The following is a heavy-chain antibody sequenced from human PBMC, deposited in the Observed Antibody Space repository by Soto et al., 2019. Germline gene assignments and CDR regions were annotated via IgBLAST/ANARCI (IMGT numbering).Heavy chain of an antibody. Sequence: SETLSLSCIVSGGSMSEYFWSWIRQSPGKGLEWIGYIYYLGSTDYNPSLKSRVTISVDTSKRQFSLRLTSVTAADTAVYYCARDGYDGSGSPYPAYWGPGTQVTVSS. CDR2: IYYLGST. CDR1: GGSMSEYF. J-gene: IGHJ4*02. V-gene: IGHV4-59*01. CDR3: ARDGYDGSGSPYPAY. D-gene: IGHD3-10*01.